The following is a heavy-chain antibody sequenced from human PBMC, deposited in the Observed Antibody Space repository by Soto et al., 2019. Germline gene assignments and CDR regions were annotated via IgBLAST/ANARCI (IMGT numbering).Heavy chain of an antibody. D-gene: IGHD3-3*01. Sequence: SVKVSCKASGFTFTSSAVQWVRQARGQRLEWIGWIVVGSGNTNYAQKFQERVTITRDMSTSTAYMELSSLRSEDTAVYYCHSGVLRFLDPGAFDIWGQGTMVTV. CDR3: HSGVLRFLDPGAFDI. V-gene: IGHV1-58*01. J-gene: IGHJ3*02. CDR2: IVVGSGNT. CDR1: GFTFTSSA.